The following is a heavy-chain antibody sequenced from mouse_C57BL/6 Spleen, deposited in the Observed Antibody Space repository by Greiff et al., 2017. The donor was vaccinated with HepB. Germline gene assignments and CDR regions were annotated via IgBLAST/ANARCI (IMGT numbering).Heavy chain of an antibody. Sequence: VKLMESDAELVKPGASVKISCKVSGYTFTDHTIHWMKQRPEQGLEWIGYIYPRDGSTKYNEKFKGKATLTADKSSSTAYMQLNSLTSEDSAVYFCARNYYYGSSTAWFAYWGQGTLVTVSA. D-gene: IGHD1-1*01. CDR3: ARNYYYGSSTAWFAY. J-gene: IGHJ3*01. CDR2: IYPRDGST. CDR1: GYTFTDHT. V-gene: IGHV1-78*01.